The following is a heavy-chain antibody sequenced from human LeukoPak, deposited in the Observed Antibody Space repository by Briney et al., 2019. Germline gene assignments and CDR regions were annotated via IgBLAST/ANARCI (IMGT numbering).Heavy chain of an antibody. D-gene: IGHD3-3*01. Sequence: SETLSLTCTVSGGSISSYYWSWIRQPPGKGLEWIGYIYYSGSTKYNPSLKSRVAISVDTSKSQFSLKLSFVTAADTAVYYCARGYYDFWSGYPQNNWYFDLWGRGTLVTVSS. CDR1: GGSISSYY. V-gene: IGHV4-59*01. CDR3: ARGYYDFWSGYPQNNWYFDL. J-gene: IGHJ2*01. CDR2: IYYSGST.